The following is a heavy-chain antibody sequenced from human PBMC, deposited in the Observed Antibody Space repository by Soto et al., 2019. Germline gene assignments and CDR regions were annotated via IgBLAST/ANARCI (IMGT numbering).Heavy chain of an antibody. J-gene: IGHJ5*02. V-gene: IGHV1-69*13. D-gene: IGHD5-18*01. CDR3: ARDLPSYGGGTDWFDP. CDR2: IIPIFGTA. CDR1: GGTFSSYA. Sequence: GASVKVSCKASGGTFSSYAISWVRQAPGQGLEWMGGIIPIFGTANYAQKFQGRVTITADESTGTAYMELSSLRSEDTAVYYCARDLPSYGGGTDWFDPWGQGTLVTVSS.